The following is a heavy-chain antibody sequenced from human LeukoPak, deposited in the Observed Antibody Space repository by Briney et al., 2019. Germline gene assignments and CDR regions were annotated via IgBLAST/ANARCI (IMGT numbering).Heavy chain of an antibody. J-gene: IGHJ4*02. V-gene: IGHV4-59*01. CDR3: ARKGYSSFFDY. CDR1: GGSISSYY. D-gene: IGHD6-19*01. CDR2: IYYSGST. Sequence: SETLSLTRTVSGGSISSYYWSWIRQPPGKGLEWIGYIYYSGSTNYNPSLKSRVTISVDTSKNQFSLKLSSVTAADTAVYYCARKGYSSFFDYWGQGTLVTVSS.